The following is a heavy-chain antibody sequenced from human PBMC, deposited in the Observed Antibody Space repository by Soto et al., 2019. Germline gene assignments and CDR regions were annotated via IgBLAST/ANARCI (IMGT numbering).Heavy chain of an antibody. CDR2: ISYDGRKN. J-gene: IGHJ4*02. Sequence: PGGSLRLSCDASGVSFSAYGMHWVRQAPGKGLEWVALISYDGRKNFYGDSVKGRFTISRDNSKTTLYLQMDSLRPEDTAVYYCAKDDNSFKGLDFWGQGSLVTVSS. V-gene: IGHV3-30*18. CDR3: AKDDNSFKGLDF. D-gene: IGHD4-4*01. CDR1: GVSFSAYG.